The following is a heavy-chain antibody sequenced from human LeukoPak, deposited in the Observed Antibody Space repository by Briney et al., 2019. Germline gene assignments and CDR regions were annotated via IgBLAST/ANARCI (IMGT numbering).Heavy chain of an antibody. V-gene: IGHV5-51*01. CDR1: GYGLTSYW. CDR3: ARLGNYGDYGDY. D-gene: IGHD4-17*01. Sequence: GESLKISCTGSGYGLTSYWIGWVRQTPGTGLEYMGIIHPGDSETKYSPSFQGQVTISVDGSRTTAFLQWSSLKASDTAMYYCARLGNYGDYGDYWGQGTLVTVSP. CDR2: IHPGDSET. J-gene: IGHJ4*02.